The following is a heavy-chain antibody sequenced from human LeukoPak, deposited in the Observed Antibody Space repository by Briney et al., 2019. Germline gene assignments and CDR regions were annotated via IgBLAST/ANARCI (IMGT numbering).Heavy chain of an antibody. D-gene: IGHD6-19*01. CDR3: ASRPYGSGWHYLDH. CDR2: ISSGGDNT. J-gene: IGHJ4*02. CDR1: GFTFGSFA. V-gene: IGHV3-23*01. Sequence: GESLRLSCAASGFTFGSFALSWVRQAPGEGLEWVSSISSGGDNTYYADSVKGRFTISRDNSKDTLYLQMNSLRAEDTAVYFCASRPYGSGWHYLDHWGQGTLVTVSS.